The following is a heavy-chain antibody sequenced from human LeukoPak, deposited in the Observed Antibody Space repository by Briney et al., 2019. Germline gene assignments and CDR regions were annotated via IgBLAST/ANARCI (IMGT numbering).Heavy chain of an antibody. CDR1: GFTFSNYA. Sequence: PGGSLRLSCAASGFTFSNYAMNWVRQAPGKGLEWVSAISGSGAATFNADSVKGRFTIPRDNSKNTLYLQMNSLRAEDTAVYYCAKDLSSGWYPYYFDFWGRGTLVTVSS. CDR2: ISGSGAAT. CDR3: AKDLSSGWYPYYFDF. V-gene: IGHV3-23*01. J-gene: IGHJ4*02. D-gene: IGHD6-19*01.